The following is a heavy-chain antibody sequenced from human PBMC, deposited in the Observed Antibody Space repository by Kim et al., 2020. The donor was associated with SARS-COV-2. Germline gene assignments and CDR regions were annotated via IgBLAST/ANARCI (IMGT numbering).Heavy chain of an antibody. D-gene: IGHD6-13*01. CDR1: GFNFRGYG. CDR3: AKEYLAAWFDF. Sequence: GGSLRLSCGASGFNFRGYGIHWVRQAPGKGLEWVAVVSDDGDRQYYADSVKGRFTISRDNSRNTLYLQMNSLRVEDTAMYYCAKEYLAAWFDFWGQGTLVTVS. J-gene: IGHJ5*01. CDR2: VSDDGDRQ. V-gene: IGHV3-30*18.